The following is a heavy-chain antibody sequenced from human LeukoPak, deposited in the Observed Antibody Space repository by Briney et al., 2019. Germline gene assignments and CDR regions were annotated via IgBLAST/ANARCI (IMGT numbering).Heavy chain of an antibody. CDR3: AKGYSDSSRPPRPMTFDI. CDR1: GFTFDDYA. V-gene: IGHV3-9*03. J-gene: IGHJ3*02. D-gene: IGHD3-22*01. CDR2: ISWNSGSI. Sequence: GRSLRLSCATSGFTFDDYAMHWVRQAPRKGLEWVSGISWNSGSIGYADSVKGRFTVSRDNAKNSLYPQMNSLRPEDMALYYCAKGYSDSSRPPRPMTFDIWGQGTMVTVSS.